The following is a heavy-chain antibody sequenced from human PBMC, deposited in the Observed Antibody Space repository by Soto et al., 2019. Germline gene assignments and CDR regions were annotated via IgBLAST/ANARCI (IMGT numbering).Heavy chain of an antibody. Sequence: EVQLLDSGGGLVQPGGSLRLSCAASGFTFSSYAMNWVRQAPGQGLEWVSTVSDSGGSTYYADSVQGRFTISRDNSKITLFLHMNSLGAEDTAIYYCARTIVGGVVHAFDFWGQGALVTVSS. V-gene: IGHV3-23*01. CDR1: GFTFSSYA. CDR3: ARTIVGGVVHAFDF. D-gene: IGHD1-26*01. J-gene: IGHJ4*02. CDR2: VSDSGGST.